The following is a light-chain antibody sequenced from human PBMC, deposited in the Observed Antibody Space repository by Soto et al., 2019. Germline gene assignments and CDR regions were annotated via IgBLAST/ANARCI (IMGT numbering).Light chain of an antibody. CDR2: EVS. V-gene: IGLV2-14*01. CDR1: SSDVGGYNY. J-gene: IGLJ3*02. CDR3: SSYTRSSTRV. Sequence: QSALTQPASVSGSPGQSITISCTGTSSDVGGYNYVSWYQQHPGKAPKLMIYEVSNRPSGVSNRFSGSKSGNTASLTISGFQAEDEADYYCSSYTRSSTRVFGGGTQLTVL.